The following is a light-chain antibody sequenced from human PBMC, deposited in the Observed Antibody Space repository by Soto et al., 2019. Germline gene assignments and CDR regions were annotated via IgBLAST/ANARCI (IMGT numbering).Light chain of an antibody. CDR3: QQLKTYPLT. CDR2: PAS. CDR1: QGMNNY. V-gene: IGKV1-9*01. Sequence: DIQLTQSPSFLSASVGDRVTITCRASQGMNNYLAWYQQKAGKAPKVLIFPASTLQSGVPSRFSGSGSGTEFTLTISSLQPEDFATYYSQQLKTYPLTFGGGTKVDIK. J-gene: IGKJ4*01.